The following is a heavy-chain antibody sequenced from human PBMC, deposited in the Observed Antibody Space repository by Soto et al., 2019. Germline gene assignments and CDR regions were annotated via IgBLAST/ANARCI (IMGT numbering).Heavy chain of an antibody. CDR1: GFSLSTSGVA. D-gene: IGHD3-3*01. Sequence: SGPTLVNPTHTLTLTCTFSGFSLSTSGVAVGWIRQAPRKAPEWLAFIFWDDDKRYSPSLENRLTITKDTSKNQVVLTMTNMDPVDTAAYYCARIFDFCSGYYFCYWGRGTLFTVSS. V-gene: IGHV2-5*02. CDR3: ARIFDFCSGYYFCY. J-gene: IGHJ4*02. CDR2: IFWDDDK.